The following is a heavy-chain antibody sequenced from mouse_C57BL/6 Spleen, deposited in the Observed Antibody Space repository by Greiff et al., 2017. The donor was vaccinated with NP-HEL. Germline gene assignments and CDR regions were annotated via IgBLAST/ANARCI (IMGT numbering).Heavy chain of an antibody. CDR2: ISRGSSTN. CDR1: GYTFSDYG. J-gene: IGHJ4*01. CDR3: ARELTYYYAMDY. V-gene: IGHV5-17*01. Sequence: EVKLVESGGGLVKPGASLKLSCAASGYTFSDYGMHWVRQAPEKGLEWVAYISRGSSTNYYADTLKGRFTISRDNAKNTLFLQMTSLRSEDTAMYYCARELTYYYAMDYWGQGTSVTVSS. D-gene: IGHD1-3*01.